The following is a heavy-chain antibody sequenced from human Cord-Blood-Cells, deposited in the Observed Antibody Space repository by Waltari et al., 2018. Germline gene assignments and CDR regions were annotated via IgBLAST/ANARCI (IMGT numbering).Heavy chain of an antibody. J-gene: IGHJ6*02. D-gene: IGHD3-10*01. CDR1: GGSISSGGYY. CDR3: ARGQGYGSGSYYYYYDYGMDV. V-gene: IGHV4-31*03. Sequence: QVQLQESGPGLVKPSQTLSLTCTVSGGSISSGGYYWSWICQHPGKGLEWIGYIYYSGSTYYNPSLKSRVTISVDTSKNQFSLKLSSVTSADTAVYYCARGQGYGSGSYYYYYDYGMDVWGQGTTVTVSS. CDR2: IYYSGST.